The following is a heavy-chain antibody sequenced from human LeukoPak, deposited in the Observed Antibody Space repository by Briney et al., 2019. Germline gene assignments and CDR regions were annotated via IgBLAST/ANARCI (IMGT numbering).Heavy chain of an antibody. Sequence: SETLSLTCTVSGGTISNYYWSWIRQPPGKGREWIGSIYSSGSTNYNPSLKSRVTISVDTSKNQFSLKLSSVTAADTAVYYCARFAYCGGHCWYYFDYWGQGSLVTVSS. D-gene: IGHD2-21*02. CDR3: ARFAYCGGHCWYYFDY. V-gene: IGHV4-59*01. J-gene: IGHJ4*02. CDR1: GGTISNYY. CDR2: IYSSGST.